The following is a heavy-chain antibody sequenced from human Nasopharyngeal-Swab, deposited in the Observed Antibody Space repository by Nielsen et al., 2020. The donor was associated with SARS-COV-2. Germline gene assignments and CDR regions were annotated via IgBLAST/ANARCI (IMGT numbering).Heavy chain of an antibody. Sequence: SVQVSCKASGYTFTSYALDWVRKAPAQRLEWMGWINAGNGNTKYSQKFQGRVTITRDTSASTAYMELSSLRSEDTAVYYCAREFKTYYYGSGSSHFDYWGQGTLVTVSS. V-gene: IGHV1-3*01. D-gene: IGHD3-10*01. CDR3: AREFKTYYYGSGSSHFDY. CDR2: INAGNGNT. CDR1: GYTFTSYA. J-gene: IGHJ4*02.